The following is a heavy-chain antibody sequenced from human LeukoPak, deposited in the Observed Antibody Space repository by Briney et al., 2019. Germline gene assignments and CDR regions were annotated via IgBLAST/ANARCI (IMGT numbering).Heavy chain of an antibody. J-gene: IGHJ3*02. V-gene: IGHV3-23*01. CDR3: AKAGPGSGYYSDAFDI. Sequence: PGGSLRLSCAASGFTFSSYAMSWVRQAPGKGLEWVSAISGSGGSTYYADSVKGRFTISRDNSKNTLYLQMNSLRAEDTAVYYCAKAGPGSGYYSDAFDIWGQGTMVTLSS. CDR2: ISGSGGST. CDR1: GFTFSSYA. D-gene: IGHD3-22*01.